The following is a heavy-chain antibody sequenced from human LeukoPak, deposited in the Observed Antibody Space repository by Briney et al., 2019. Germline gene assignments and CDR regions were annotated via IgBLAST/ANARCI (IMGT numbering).Heavy chain of an antibody. Sequence: ASVKVSCKASGYTFTSFGISWVRQAPGQGLEWMGWISAYNGNTNYAQTLQGRVTMTTDTSTSTAYMELRSLRSDDTAVYYCARERDTAMVFYYYGVDVWGQGTTVTVSS. D-gene: IGHD5-18*01. CDR2: ISAYNGNT. J-gene: IGHJ6*02. CDR3: ARERDTAMVFYYYGVDV. CDR1: GYTFTSFG. V-gene: IGHV1-18*01.